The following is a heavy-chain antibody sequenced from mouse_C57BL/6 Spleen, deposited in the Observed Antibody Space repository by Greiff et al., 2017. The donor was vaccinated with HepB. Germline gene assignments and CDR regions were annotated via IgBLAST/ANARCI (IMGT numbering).Heavy chain of an antibody. D-gene: IGHD2-1*01. Sequence: QVQLQQSGPELVKPGASVKISCKASGYAFSSSWMNWVKQRPGKGLEWIGRIYPGDGDTKYNGKFKGKATLTADKSSSTAYMQLSSLTSDDSAVYFCARSSYGNYFDYWGQGTTLTVSS. CDR2: IYPGDGDT. V-gene: IGHV1-82*01. CDR3: ARSSYGNYFDY. CDR1: GYAFSSSW. J-gene: IGHJ2*01.